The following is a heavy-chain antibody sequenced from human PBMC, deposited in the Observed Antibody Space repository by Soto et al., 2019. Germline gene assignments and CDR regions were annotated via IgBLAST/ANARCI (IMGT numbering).Heavy chain of an antibody. Sequence: GESLKISCKGSGYSFTSYWIGWVRQMPGKGLEWMGIIYPGDSDTRYSPSFQGQVTISADKSISTAYLQWSSLKASDTAMYYCARHSIPVEMATIPWMFFDYWGQGTLVTVSS. CDR3: ARHSIPVEMATIPWMFFDY. CDR1: GYSFTSYW. J-gene: IGHJ4*02. V-gene: IGHV5-51*01. CDR2: IYPGDSDT. D-gene: IGHD5-12*01.